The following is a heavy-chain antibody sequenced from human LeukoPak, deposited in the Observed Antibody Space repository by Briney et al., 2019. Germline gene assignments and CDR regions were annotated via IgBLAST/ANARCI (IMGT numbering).Heavy chain of an antibody. D-gene: IGHD2-21*02. CDR2: IYYSGST. J-gene: IGHJ5*02. CDR1: GGSISSSSYY. Sequence: SETLSLTCTVSGGSISSSSYYWGWIRQPPGKGLEWIGSIYYSGSTYYNPSLKSRVTISVDTSKNQFSLKLSSVTAADTAVYYCARVGHSNWFDPWGQGTLVTVSS. V-gene: IGHV4-39*07. CDR3: ARVGHSNWFDP.